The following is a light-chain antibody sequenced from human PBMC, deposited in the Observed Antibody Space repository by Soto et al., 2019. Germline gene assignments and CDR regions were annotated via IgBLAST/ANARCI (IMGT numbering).Light chain of an antibody. V-gene: IGLV2-8*01. CDR1: SSDVGGYNY. J-gene: IGLJ2*01. Sequence: QSALTQPPSASGSPGQSVTISCTGTSSDVGGYNYVSWYQQHPGKAPKLMIYEVSKRPSGVPDRFSGSKSGNTASLTVSGRRAEDEADYYCSSYAGSNNYVVFGGGTQLTVL. CDR3: SSYAGSNNYVV. CDR2: EVS.